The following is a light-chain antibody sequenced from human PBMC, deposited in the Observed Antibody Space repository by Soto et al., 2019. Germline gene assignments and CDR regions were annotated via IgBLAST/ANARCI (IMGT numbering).Light chain of an antibody. J-gene: IGKJ1*01. CDR2: GAS. V-gene: IGKV3-20*01. CDR3: QQYGSSPLGT. Sequence: EIVLTQSPGTLYLSPGERATLSCRVSQSVSSSYLAWYQQKPGQAPRLLIYGASSRATGIPDRFSGSGSGTDFTLTISRLEPEDFAVYYCQQYGSSPLGTFGQGTKVEIK. CDR1: QSVSSSY.